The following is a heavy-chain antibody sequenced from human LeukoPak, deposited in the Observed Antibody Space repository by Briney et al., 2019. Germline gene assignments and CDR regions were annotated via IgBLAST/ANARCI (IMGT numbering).Heavy chain of an antibody. D-gene: IGHD3-16*01. V-gene: IGHV1-69*06. Sequence: ASVKVSCKASGGSFSSYAITWVRQAPGQGLEWMGRIIPIFGTPTYAQKFQGRVTITADMCSSTAYLELTSLTSEDTALYFCAKQGAVRQDYYMDVWGNGTTVTVSS. CDR2: IIPIFGTP. J-gene: IGHJ6*03. CDR3: AKQGAVRQDYYMDV. CDR1: GGSFSSYA.